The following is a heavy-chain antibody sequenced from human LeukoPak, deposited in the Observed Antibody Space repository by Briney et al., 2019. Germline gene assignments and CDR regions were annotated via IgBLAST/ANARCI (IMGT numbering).Heavy chain of an antibody. D-gene: IGHD2-21*02. J-gene: IGHJ4*02. CDR2: IYYSGNT. V-gene: IGHV4-59*01. CDR3: ARVHGGDYYFDY. Sequence: PSETLSLTCTVSGGSISSYYWSWIRQPPGKGLEWIGYIYYSGNTNYNPSLKSRVTISVDTSKNQFSLKLSSVTAADTAVYYCARVHGGDYYFDYWGQGTLVTVSS. CDR1: GGSISSYY.